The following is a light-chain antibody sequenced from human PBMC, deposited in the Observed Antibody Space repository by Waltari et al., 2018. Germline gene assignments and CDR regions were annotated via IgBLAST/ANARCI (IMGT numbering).Light chain of an antibody. V-gene: IGLV2-23*01. CDR3: CSYAGSSTWV. CDR1: SSDVGSYNL. J-gene: IGLJ3*02. Sequence: QSALTQPASVSGSPGQSIPISCPGTSSDVGSYNLVSWYQQHPGKAPKLMIYEGSKRPSGVSNRFSGSKSGNTASLTISGLQAEDEADYYCCSYAGSSTWVFGGGTKLTVL. CDR2: EGS.